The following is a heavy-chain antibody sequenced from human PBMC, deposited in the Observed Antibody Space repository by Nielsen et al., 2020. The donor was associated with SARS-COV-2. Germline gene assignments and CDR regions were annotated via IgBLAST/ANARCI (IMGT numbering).Heavy chain of an antibody. J-gene: IGHJ4*02. D-gene: IGHD4-11*01. CDR2: IYYSGST. Sequence: SETLSLTCTVSGGSISSYYWSWIRQPPGKGLEWIGFIYYSGSTYYNPSLKSRVTISVDTSKNQFSLKLSSVTAADTAVYYCASTSLTTVTLSWGQGTLVTVSS. CDR1: GGSISSYY. CDR3: ASTSLTTVTLS. V-gene: IGHV4-59*12.